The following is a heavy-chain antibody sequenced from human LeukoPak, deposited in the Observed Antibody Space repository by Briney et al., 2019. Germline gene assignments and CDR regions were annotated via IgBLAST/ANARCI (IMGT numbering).Heavy chain of an antibody. CDR1: GFTFSSYE. D-gene: IGHD1-14*01. CDR3: ARSPAGANYYLDV. Sequence: GGSLRLSCAASGFTFSSYEMNWVRQAPGKGLEWVSYISSSGSTMYYADSVKGRFTISRDNAKNSLSPQMNSLRAEDTAVYYCARSPAGANYYLDVWGKGTTVTISS. CDR2: ISSSGSTM. V-gene: IGHV3-48*03. J-gene: IGHJ6*03.